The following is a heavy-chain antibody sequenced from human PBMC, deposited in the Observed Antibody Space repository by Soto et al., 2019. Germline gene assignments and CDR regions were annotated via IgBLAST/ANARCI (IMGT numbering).Heavy chain of an antibody. CDR1: GFTFSSYA. Sequence: EVQLLESGGGLVQPGGSLRLSCAASGFTFSSYAMSWVRQAPGKGLEWVAAISGSVGSTYYADSVKGRFTISRDNSKNTRYLQMNSLRAEDTAVYYCAKGAYYYDSLSRIWGQGTLVTVSS. D-gene: IGHD3-22*01. J-gene: IGHJ4*02. CDR2: ISGSVGST. CDR3: AKGAYYYDSLSRI. V-gene: IGHV3-23*01.